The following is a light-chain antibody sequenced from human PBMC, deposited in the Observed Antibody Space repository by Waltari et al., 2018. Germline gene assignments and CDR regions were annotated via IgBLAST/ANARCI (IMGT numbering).Light chain of an antibody. CDR3: NSYAGSSSWV. J-gene: IGLJ3*02. CDR1: RSDIGFYNY. Sequence: QSALTQPASVSGSPGQSITISCTGTRSDIGFYNYVSWYQQHPGKAPKPMIDDVSERPSGVSNRFSGSKSGNTASLTISGLQAEDEADYYCNSYAGSSSWVFGGGTKLTVL. CDR2: DVS. V-gene: IGLV2-14*03.